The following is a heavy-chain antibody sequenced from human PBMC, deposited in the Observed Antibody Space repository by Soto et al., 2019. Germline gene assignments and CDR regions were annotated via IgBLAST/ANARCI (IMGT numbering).Heavy chain of an antibody. J-gene: IGHJ6*02. CDR3: ARDDVDTAMPYGMDV. V-gene: IGHV1-69*13. CDR1: GGTFSSYA. Sequence: SVKVSCKASGGTFSSYAISWVRQASGQGLEWMGGIIPIFGTANYAQKFQGRVTITADESTSTAYMELSSLRSEDTAVYYCARDDVDTAMPYGMDVWGQGTTVTVSS. D-gene: IGHD5-18*01. CDR2: IIPIFGTA.